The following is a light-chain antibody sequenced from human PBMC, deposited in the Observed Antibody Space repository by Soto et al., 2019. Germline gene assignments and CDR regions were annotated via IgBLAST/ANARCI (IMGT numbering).Light chain of an antibody. CDR1: QGGFGKY. V-gene: IGKV3-20*01. CDR3: HKYSRAPWT. CDR2: RAS. Sequence: EIVLTQSPGTLSLSPGESATLSCRASQGGFGKYLAWYQQKPGQAPRLLIYRASKRAPVTPDRFTGSVSGTNFTRSINRLAPEDFAVYYCHKYSRAPWTVGQVTKVEIK. J-gene: IGKJ1*01.